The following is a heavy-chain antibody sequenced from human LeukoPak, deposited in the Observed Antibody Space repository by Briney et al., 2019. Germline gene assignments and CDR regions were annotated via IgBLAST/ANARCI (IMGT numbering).Heavy chain of an antibody. CDR2: ISNSGNTK. V-gene: IGHV3-48*04. J-gene: IGHJ4*02. CDR1: GFTFSSYS. CDR3: AAVIDY. Sequence: GGSLRLSCAASGFTFSSYSMNWIRQAPGKGLEWISYISNSGNTKYYADSVKGRFSISRDNANNSVYLQMNNLRAEDTAVYYCAAVIDYWGQGTLVTVSS.